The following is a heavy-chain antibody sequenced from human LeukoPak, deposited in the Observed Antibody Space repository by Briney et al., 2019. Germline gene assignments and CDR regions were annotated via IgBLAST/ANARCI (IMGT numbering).Heavy chain of an antibody. Sequence: SETLSLTCTVSGGSISSYYWSWIRQPPGKGLEWIGYIYYSGSTNYNPSLKSRVTISVDTSKNQFSLKLSSVTAADTAVYYCARRRSVEMATIWFDPWGQGTLVTVSS. J-gene: IGHJ5*02. CDR2: IYYSGST. V-gene: IGHV4-59*12. CDR3: ARRRSVEMATIWFDP. CDR1: GGSISSYY. D-gene: IGHD5-24*01.